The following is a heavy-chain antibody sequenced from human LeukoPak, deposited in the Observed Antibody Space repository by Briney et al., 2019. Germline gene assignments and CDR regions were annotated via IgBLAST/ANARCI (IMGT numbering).Heavy chain of an antibody. Sequence: PGGSLRLSCVASGFTFSNYGFQWVRQAPGKGLEWLAVISFGGSTKYYADSVKGRFTISRDNSNNTLYLQMNSLRAEDTAVYYCAKGSGYGSGWYYFDYWGRGTLVTVSS. CDR1: GFTFSNYG. J-gene: IGHJ4*02. V-gene: IGHV3-30*18. D-gene: IGHD6-19*01. CDR2: ISFGGSTK. CDR3: AKGSGYGSGWYYFDY.